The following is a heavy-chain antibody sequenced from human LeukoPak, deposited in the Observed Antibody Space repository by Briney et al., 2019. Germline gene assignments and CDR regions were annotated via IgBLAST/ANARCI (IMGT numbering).Heavy chain of an antibody. D-gene: IGHD2/OR15-2a*01. CDR2: ISPGVSGYT. J-gene: IGHJ6*02. V-gene: IGHV3-21*06. CDR3: VRDVSRRIGMDV. CDR1: GFSFNSYT. Sequence: GGSLRLCCLASGFSFNSYTMNWVREAPGKGLEWVSTISPGVSGYTWYAESVKGRFTISRDNPENSLYLQMDSLRADDTAVYYCVRDVSRRIGMDVWGQGTTVTVSS.